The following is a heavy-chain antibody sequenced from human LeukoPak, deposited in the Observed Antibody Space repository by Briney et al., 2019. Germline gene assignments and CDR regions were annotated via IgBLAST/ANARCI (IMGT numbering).Heavy chain of an antibody. V-gene: IGHV3-23*01. D-gene: IGHD3-10*01. CDR1: GIIFSSNA. Sequence: GASLRLSCASSGIIFSSNAMWLGRPPAGERVGMVSIISSIGGSTYYTDSENGRTTTTGYNSKNTLYLQMNSLRAEDTAVYYCAKDRGDYWYPLDYWGQGTLVTVSS. CDR2: ISSIGGST. CDR3: AKDRGDYWYPLDY. J-gene: IGHJ4*02.